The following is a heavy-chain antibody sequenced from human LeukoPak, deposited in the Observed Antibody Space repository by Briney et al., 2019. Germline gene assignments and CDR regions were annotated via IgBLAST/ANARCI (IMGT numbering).Heavy chain of an antibody. J-gene: IGHJ4*02. Sequence: SVKVSCKASGGTFSSYAISWVRQAPGQGLEWMGGIIPIFGTANYAQKFQGRVTITADKSTSTAYMELSSLRSEGTAVYYCARGFDYGDYGPSYYFDYWGQGTLVTVSS. CDR1: GGTFSSYA. D-gene: IGHD4-17*01. CDR3: ARGFDYGDYGPSYYFDY. V-gene: IGHV1-69*06. CDR2: IIPIFGTA.